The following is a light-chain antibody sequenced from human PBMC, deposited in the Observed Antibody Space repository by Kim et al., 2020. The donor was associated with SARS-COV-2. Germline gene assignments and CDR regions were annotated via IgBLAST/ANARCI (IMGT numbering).Light chain of an antibody. Sequence: VALGQTARMTCGGNNIGSKNVHWYQQKPGQAPVLVIYRDSNRPSGIPERFSGPNSGNTATLTISRAQAGDEADYYCQVWDSSTWVFGGGTQLTVL. V-gene: IGLV3-9*01. CDR2: RDS. CDR1: NIGSKN. CDR3: QVWDSSTWV. J-gene: IGLJ3*02.